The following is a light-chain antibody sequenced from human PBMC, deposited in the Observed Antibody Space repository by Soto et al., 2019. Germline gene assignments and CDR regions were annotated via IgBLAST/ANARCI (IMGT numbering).Light chain of an antibody. CDR3: TSYTSSITYV. Sequence: QSALTQPASVSGSPGQWITISCTGTSSDVGGYNFVSCYPHDPGKAPKLIIYDVNNRPLGVSNRFSGSKSGNTASLTISGLQAEDEADYYCTSYTSSITYVFGPGTKVTVL. CDR2: DVN. J-gene: IGLJ1*01. CDR1: SSDVGGYNF. V-gene: IGLV2-14*03.